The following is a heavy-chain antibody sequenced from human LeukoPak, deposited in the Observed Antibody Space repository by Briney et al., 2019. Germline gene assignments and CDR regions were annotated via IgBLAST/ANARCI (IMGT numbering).Heavy chain of an antibody. CDR3: TRARRGYTYD. D-gene: IGHD5-18*01. CDR1: GFTFSSYG. Sequence: GRSLRLSCAASGFTFSSYGMHWVRQAPGKGLEWVAVISYDGSNKYYADSVKGRFTISRDNSKNTLYLQMNSLEAEDTAVYFCTRARRGYTYDWGQGTLVTVSS. CDR2: ISYDGSNK. V-gene: IGHV3-30*03. J-gene: IGHJ4*02.